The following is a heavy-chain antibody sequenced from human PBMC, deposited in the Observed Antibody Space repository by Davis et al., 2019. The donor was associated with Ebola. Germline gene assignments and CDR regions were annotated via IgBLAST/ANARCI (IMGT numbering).Heavy chain of an antibody. CDR3: ARTSIVGTTTTASDI. J-gene: IGHJ3*02. Sequence: ASVTVSCKASGYTFTNYYMHWVRQAPGQGLEWMGMINPNDGRTIYAQKFQGRVTMTTDTSTGTAYMELRSLRSDDTAVYFCARTSIVGTTTTASDIWGQGTKVTVSS. CDR1: GYTFTNYY. D-gene: IGHD1-26*01. CDR2: INPNDGRT. V-gene: IGHV1-46*01.